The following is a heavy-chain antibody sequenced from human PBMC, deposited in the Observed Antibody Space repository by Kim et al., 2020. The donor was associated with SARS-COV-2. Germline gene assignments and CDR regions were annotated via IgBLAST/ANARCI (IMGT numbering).Heavy chain of an antibody. Sequence: GGSLRLSCAASGFTVSSNYMSWVRQAPGKGLEWVAVIYSGGSTYYADSGKGRFTISRNNSQNTLYLQMNSLRAEDTAVYYCARDQRWDDILTGYDYYGMDVCGQGTTVTVSS. CDR3: ARDQRWDDILTGYDYYGMDV. CDR2: IYSGGST. CDR1: GFTVSSNY. V-gene: IGHV3-53*04. D-gene: IGHD3-9*01. J-gene: IGHJ6*02.